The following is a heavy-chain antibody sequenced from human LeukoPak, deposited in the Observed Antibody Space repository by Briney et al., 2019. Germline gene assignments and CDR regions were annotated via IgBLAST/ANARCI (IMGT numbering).Heavy chain of an antibody. Sequence: GGSLRLSCAASGFTVSSNYMSWVRQAPGKGLEWVSVIYSGGSTYYADSVKGRFTISRDNSKNTVYLQMNSLRAEDTALYYCAKAGGGSYGSYYFDYWGQGTLVTVSS. J-gene: IGHJ4*02. CDR2: IYSGGST. CDR1: GFTVSSNY. D-gene: IGHD3-16*02. V-gene: IGHV3-53*01. CDR3: AKAGGGSYGSYYFDY.